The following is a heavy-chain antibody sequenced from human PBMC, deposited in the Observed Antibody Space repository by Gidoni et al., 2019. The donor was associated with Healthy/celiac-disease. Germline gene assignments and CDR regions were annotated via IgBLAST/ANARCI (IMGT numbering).Heavy chain of an antibody. V-gene: IGHV2-5*01. J-gene: IGHJ2*01. CDR1: GFSLSTSGVG. CDR2: IYWYDDK. Sequence: QITLKESGPTLVKPTQTLTLTCTFSGFSLSTSGVGVGWIRQPPGKALEWLALIYWYDDKRYSPSLKSRLTITKDTSKNQVVLTMTNMDPVDTATYYCARYGDYFWYFDLWGRGTLVTVSS. CDR3: ARYGDYFWYFDL. D-gene: IGHD4-17*01.